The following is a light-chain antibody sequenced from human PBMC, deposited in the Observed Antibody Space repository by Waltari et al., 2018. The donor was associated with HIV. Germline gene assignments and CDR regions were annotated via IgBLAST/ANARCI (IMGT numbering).Light chain of an antibody. J-gene: IGLJ2*01. CDR3: SSYAGSNNFVV. CDR2: EVS. V-gene: IGLV2-8*01. CDR1: SSDVGGYNY. Sequence: QSALTQPPSASGSPGQSVPISCTATSSDVGGYNYVPWYQQHPGKAPKLMLYEVSKRPSGVPDRFSGSKSGNTASLTVSGLQAEDEADYYCSSYAGSNNFVVFGGGTKLTVL.